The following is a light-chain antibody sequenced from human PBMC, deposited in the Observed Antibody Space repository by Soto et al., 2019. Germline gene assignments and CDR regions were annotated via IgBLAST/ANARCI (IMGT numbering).Light chain of an antibody. CDR3: QAWDSSRRWVV. CDR2: QDS. V-gene: IGLV3-1*01. J-gene: IGLJ2*01. CDR1: KLGDKY. Sequence: SYELTQPPSVSVSPGQTASITCSGDKLGDKYACWYQQKPGQSPVLVIYQDSKRPSGIPERFSGSNSGNTATLTISGTQAMDEADYYCQAWDSSRRWVVFGGGTKLTVL.